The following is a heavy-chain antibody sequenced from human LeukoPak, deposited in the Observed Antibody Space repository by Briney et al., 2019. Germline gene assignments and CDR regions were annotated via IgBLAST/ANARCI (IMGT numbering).Heavy chain of an antibody. CDR3: ARVTEAVAGTLDY. D-gene: IGHD6-19*01. CDR2: ISSSSSYI. CDR1: GFTFSSYS. Sequence: KAGGSLRLSCAASGFTFSSYSMNWVRQAPGKGLEWVSSISSSSSYIYYADSVKGRFTISRDNSKNTLYLQMNSLRAEDTAVYYCARVTEAVAGTLDYWGQGTLVTVSS. V-gene: IGHV3-21*04. J-gene: IGHJ4*02.